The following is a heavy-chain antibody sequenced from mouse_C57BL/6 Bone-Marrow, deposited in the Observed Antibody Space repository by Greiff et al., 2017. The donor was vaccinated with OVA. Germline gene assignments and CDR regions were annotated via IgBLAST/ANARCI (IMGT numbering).Heavy chain of an antibody. CDR1: GYTFTSYW. CDR2: IDPSDSYT. D-gene: IGHD1-1*01. Sequence: QVQLQQPGAELVRPGTSVKLSCKASGYTFTSYWMHWVKQRPGQGLEWIGVIDPSDSYTNYNQKFKGKATLTVDTSSSTAYMQLSSLTSEDSAVYYCARWWFITTLVNYFDYWGQGTTLTVSS. CDR3: ARWWFITTLVNYFDY. J-gene: IGHJ2*01. V-gene: IGHV1-59*01.